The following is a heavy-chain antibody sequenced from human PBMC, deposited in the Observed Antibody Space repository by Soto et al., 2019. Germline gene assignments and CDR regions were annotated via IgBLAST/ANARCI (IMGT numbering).Heavy chain of an antibody. D-gene: IGHD4-17*01. CDR3: ARHYGDYTPTNYYYMDV. CDR2: IIPILGIA. V-gene: IGHV1-69*02. J-gene: IGHJ6*03. CDR1: GGTFSSYT. Sequence: QVQLVQSGAEVQKPGSSVKVSCKASGGTFSSYTISWVRQAPGQGLEWMGRIIPILGIANYAQKFQGRVTITADKSTSTAYMELSSLRSEDTAVYYCARHYGDYTPTNYYYMDVWGKGTTVTVSS.